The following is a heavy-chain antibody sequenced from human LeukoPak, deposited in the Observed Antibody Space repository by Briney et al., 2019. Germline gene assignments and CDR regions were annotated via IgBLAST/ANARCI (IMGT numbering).Heavy chain of an antibody. J-gene: IGHJ4*02. D-gene: IGHD3-10*01. CDR1: GFTVSSTY. CDR3: ARDRGDY. Sequence: GGSLRLSCAASGFTVSSTYMSWVRQAPGKGLEWVSVIYSGGSTYYADSVKGRFTISRDNAKNSLYLQMNSLRAEDTAVYYCARDRGDYWGQGTLVTVSS. V-gene: IGHV3-53*01. CDR2: IYSGGST.